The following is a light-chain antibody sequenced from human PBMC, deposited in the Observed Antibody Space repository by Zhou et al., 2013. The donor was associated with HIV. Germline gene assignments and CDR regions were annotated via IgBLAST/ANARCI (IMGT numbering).Light chain of an antibody. Sequence: EIVLTQSPATLSVSPGERATVSCRASQSVSSNLAWYQQKPGQAPRLLIYETSTRATGIPDRFSGSGSGTDYTLTISSLEPEDFAVYYCQQRNAWPITFGQGTRLEIK. CDR2: ETS. CDR1: QSVSSN. CDR3: QQRNAWPIT. V-gene: IGKV3-11*01. J-gene: IGKJ5*01.